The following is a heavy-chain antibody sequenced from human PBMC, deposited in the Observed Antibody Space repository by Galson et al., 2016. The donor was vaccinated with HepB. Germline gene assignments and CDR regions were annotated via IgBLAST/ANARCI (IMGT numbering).Heavy chain of an antibody. Sequence: SLRLSCATSGFTFTDYPMTWVRQAPGKGLEWVSTVGTGHFTHYADSVKGRFTISRDNSKNTVYLQMDRLRAEDTAVYYCAKAYGVDSYHFNDWGQGTLVIVSS. CDR3: AKAYGVDSYHFND. D-gene: IGHD4-17*01. J-gene: IGHJ4*02. CDR1: GFTFTDYP. V-gene: IGHV3-23*01. CDR2: VGTGHFT.